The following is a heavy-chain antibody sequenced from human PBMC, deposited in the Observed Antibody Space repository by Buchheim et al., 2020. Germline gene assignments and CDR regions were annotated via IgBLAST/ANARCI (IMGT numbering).Heavy chain of an antibody. V-gene: IGHV3-48*01. CDR1: GFTFSNYI. CDR3: ARAAGGLYFDY. J-gene: IGHJ4*02. CDR2: ITSSSSTI. D-gene: IGHD2-15*01. Sequence: EVQVVESGGGLVQPGGSLRLSCAASGFTFSNYIMNWVRQAPGKGLEWVSYITSSSSTIYYADSVKGRFTIFRDNGKNSLYLQMSSLRGEDTAVYYCARAAGGLYFDYWGQGAL.